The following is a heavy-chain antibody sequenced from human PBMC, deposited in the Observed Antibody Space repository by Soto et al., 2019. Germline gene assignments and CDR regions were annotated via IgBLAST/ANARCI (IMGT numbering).Heavy chain of an antibody. Sequence: SETLSLTCAVYGGSFSGYYWSWIRQPPGKGLEWIGEINHSGSTNYNPSLKSRVTISVDTSKNQFSLKLSSVTAADTAVYYCARGFSELRFYGSPYYYYGMDVWGQGTTVT. CDR1: GGSFSGYY. CDR3: ARGFSELRFYGSPYYYYGMDV. CDR2: INHSGST. V-gene: IGHV4-34*01. D-gene: IGHD3-3*01. J-gene: IGHJ6*02.